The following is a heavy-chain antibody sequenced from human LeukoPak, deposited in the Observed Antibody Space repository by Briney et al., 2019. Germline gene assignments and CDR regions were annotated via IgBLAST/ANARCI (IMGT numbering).Heavy chain of an antibody. CDR2: ISSSSSTI. J-gene: IGHJ6*02. CDR3: ARDSGSHYYYDYGMDV. D-gene: IGHD1-26*01. CDR1: GFTFSSYS. V-gene: IGHV3-48*01. Sequence: PAGGSLRLSCAASGFTFSSYSMNWVRQAPGKGLEWVPYISSSSSTIYYADSVKGRFTISRDNAKNSLYLQMNSLRAEDTAVYYCARDSGSHYYYDYGMDVWGQGTTVTVSS.